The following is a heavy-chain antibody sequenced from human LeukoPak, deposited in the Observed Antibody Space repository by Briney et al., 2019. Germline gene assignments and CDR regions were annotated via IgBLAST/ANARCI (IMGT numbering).Heavy chain of an antibody. CDR3: ASEWELNRFDP. D-gene: IGHD1-26*01. CDR1: GFTVSSNY. CDR2: IYSGGSK. V-gene: IGHV3-66*01. Sequence: GGSLRLSCAASGFTVSSNYMSWVRQAPGKGLEWVSVIYSGGSKYYADSVKGRFTISRDNSKNTLYLQMNSLRAEDTAVYYCASEWELNRFDPWDQGTLVTVSS. J-gene: IGHJ5*02.